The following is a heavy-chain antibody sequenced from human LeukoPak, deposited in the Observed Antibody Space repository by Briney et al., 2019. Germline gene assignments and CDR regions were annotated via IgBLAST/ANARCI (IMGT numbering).Heavy chain of an antibody. V-gene: IGHV5-51*01. CDR1: GYSFTSYW. CDR3: ARLWGGYSGYDEGGYFDY. D-gene: IGHD5-12*01. Sequence: GESLKISCKGSGYSFTSYWIGWVRQMPGKGLEWMGIIYPSDSDTRYSPSFQGQVTISADKSISTAYLQWSSLKASDTAMYYCARLWGGYSGYDEGGYFDYWGQGTLVTVSS. CDR2: IYPSDSDT. J-gene: IGHJ4*02.